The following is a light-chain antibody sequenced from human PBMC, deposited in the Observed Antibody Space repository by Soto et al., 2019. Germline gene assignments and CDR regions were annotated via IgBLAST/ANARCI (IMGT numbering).Light chain of an antibody. CDR1: SSDVGSYNL. CDR3: CSYAGSSTLI. Sequence: QSALTQPASVSGFPGQSITISCTGTSSDVGSYNLVSWYQQHPGKAPKLMIYEGSKRPSGVSDRFSGSRSRNTASLTISGLQREYEADYYCCSYAGSSTLIFGGGTKLTVL. CDR2: EGS. J-gene: IGLJ2*01. V-gene: IGLV2-23*01.